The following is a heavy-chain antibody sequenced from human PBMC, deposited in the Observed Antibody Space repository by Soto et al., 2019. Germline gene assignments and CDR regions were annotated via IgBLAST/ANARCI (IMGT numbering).Heavy chain of an antibody. CDR3: ARGREYYDILTGYYHTFDY. D-gene: IGHD3-9*01. CDR2: INHSGST. V-gene: IGHV4-34*01. J-gene: IGHJ4*02. Sequence: KLSETLSLTCAVYGGSFSGYYWSRIRQPPGKGLEWIGEINHSGSTNYNPSLKSRVTISVDTSKNQFSLKLSSVTAADTAVYYCARGREYYDILTGYYHTFDYWGQGTLVTVSS. CDR1: GGSFSGYY.